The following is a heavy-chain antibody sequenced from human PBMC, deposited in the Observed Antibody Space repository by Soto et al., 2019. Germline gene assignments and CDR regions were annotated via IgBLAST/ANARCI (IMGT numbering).Heavy chain of an antibody. CDR3: ARLRVAMAGFDY. CDR1: GGSISSYY. J-gene: IGHJ4*02. Sequence: SETLSLTCTVSGGSISSYYWSWIRQPPGKGLEWLGYIYYTGSTNCNPSLKSRVTISVDTSKDHFSLKLTSVTAADTAVYYCARLRVAMAGFDYWGQGSLVTSPQ. D-gene: IGHD6-19*01. CDR2: IYYTGST. V-gene: IGHV4-59*08.